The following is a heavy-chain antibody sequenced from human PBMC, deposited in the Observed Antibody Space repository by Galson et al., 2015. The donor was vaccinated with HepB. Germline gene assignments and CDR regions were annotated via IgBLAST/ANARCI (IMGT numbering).Heavy chain of an antibody. CDR3: ARDHFDYSNAIYYFDS. CDR1: GFTFSSYA. CDR2: FHSDGDS. V-gene: IGHV3-53*01. Sequence: SLRLSCAASGFTFSSYAMSWVRQAPGKGLEWVSVFHSDGDSDYADSVKGRFTISRDNSKNTLYLQMNSLRAEDTAVYFCARDHFDYSNAIYYFDSWGQGTLVTVSS. J-gene: IGHJ4*02. D-gene: IGHD4-11*01.